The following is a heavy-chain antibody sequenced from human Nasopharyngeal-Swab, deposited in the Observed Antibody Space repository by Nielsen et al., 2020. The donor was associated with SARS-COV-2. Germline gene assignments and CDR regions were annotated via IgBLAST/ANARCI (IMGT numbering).Heavy chain of an antibody. CDR3: AKEKGGDSGWHTGYYYYGMDI. J-gene: IGHJ6*02. CDR2: ISWNSGSI. D-gene: IGHD6-19*01. V-gene: IGHV3-9*01. CDR1: GFTFDDYA. Sequence: SMKICCAASGFTFDDYAMHWVRQAPGKGLEWVSGISWNSGSIGYADSVKGRFTISRDNAKNSLYLQMNSLRAEDTALYYCAKEKGGDSGWHTGYYYYGMDIWGQATTVTVSS.